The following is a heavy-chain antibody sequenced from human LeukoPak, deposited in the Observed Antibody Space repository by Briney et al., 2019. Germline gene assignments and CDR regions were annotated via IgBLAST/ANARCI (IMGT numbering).Heavy chain of an antibody. D-gene: IGHD5-24*01. CDR2: ISTNGGTT. V-gene: IGHV3-23*01. Sequence: GGSLRLSCAASEFTFSSYAMSWVRQAPGKGLEWVSVISTNGGTTYYADSVKGRFTISRDNSKNTLYLQMNSLRAEDTAVYYCAREARDGYSPEDYWGQGTLVTVSS. CDR3: AREARDGYSPEDY. J-gene: IGHJ4*02. CDR1: EFTFSSYA.